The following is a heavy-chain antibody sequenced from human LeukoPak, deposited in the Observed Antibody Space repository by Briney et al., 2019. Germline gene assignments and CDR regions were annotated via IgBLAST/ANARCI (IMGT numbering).Heavy chain of an antibody. CDR1: GFTFDDYA. CDR3: AKDSGGYYDSSGNWFDP. J-gene: IGHJ5*02. CDR2: ISWNSGSI. D-gene: IGHD3-22*01. V-gene: IGHV3-9*01. Sequence: PGGSLGLSCAASGFTFDDYAMHWVRQAPGKGLEWVSGISWNSGSIGYADSVKGRFTISRDNAKNSLYLQMNSLRAEDTALYYCAKDSGGYYDSSGNWFDPWGQGTLVTVSS.